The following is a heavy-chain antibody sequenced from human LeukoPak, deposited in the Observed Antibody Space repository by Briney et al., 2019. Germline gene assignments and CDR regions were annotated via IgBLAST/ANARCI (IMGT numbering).Heavy chain of an antibody. J-gene: IGHJ4*02. CDR1: GFTVSSNY. D-gene: IGHD6-13*01. CDR2: LYSGGNT. CDR3: AREGASSSFGY. V-gene: IGHV3-53*01. Sequence: GGSLRLSCVVSGFTVSSNYMSWARQAPGKGLEWVSVLYSGGNTYHADSVKGRFTISRDNSKNTLYLQMNSLRAEDTAVYYCAREGASSSFGYWGQGTLVTVSS.